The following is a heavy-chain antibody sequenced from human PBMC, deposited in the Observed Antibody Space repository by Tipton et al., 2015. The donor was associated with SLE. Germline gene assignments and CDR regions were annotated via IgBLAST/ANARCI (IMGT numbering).Heavy chain of an antibody. CDR3: ARVLGSYYGMDV. J-gene: IGHJ6*02. V-gene: IGHV3-30*01. Sequence: DSVKGRFTISRDNSKNTLYLQMNSLRAEDTAVYYCARVLGSYYGMDVWGQGTTVTVSS.